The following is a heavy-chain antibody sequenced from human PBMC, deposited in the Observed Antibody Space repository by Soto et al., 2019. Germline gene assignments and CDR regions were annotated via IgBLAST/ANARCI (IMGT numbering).Heavy chain of an antibody. Sequence: GASVKVSCKASGYTFSSYYMNWVRQAPGQGLEWLGIINPSSGYTNYVQKFQGWVTMTRDTSISTVYMELSMLRSDDTAVFYCARNYFGSGSYYNAWGSRGYYYYGMDVWGQGTTVTVSS. D-gene: IGHD3-10*01. CDR3: ARNYFGSGSYYNAWGSRGYYYYGMDV. CDR1: GYTFSSYY. CDR2: INPSSGYT. V-gene: IGHV1-2*04. J-gene: IGHJ6*02.